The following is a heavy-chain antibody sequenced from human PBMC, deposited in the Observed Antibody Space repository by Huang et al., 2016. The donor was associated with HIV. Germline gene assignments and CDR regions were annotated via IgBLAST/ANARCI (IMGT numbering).Heavy chain of an antibody. CDR3: VKERGSSRARSSFDV. J-gene: IGHJ3*01. Sequence: QVRLVESGGGVVQPGASLRLSCAASGFTFSANGMDWVRQAPGKGLEWVSFIRYEGSNQYLIDSVKGRLTTSRDNSKNTLYLQMDSLRPEDTAMYYCVKERGSSRARSSFDVWGQGTFVTVSS. CDR1: GFTFSANG. V-gene: IGHV3-30*02. D-gene: IGHD6-13*01. CDR2: IRYEGSNQ.